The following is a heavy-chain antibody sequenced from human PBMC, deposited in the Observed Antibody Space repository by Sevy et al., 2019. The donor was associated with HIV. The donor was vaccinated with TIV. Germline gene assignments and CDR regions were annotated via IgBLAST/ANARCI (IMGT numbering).Heavy chain of an antibody. J-gene: IGHJ6*02. CDR2: ISAYNGNT. V-gene: IGHV1-18*01. Sequence: ASVKVSCKASGYTFTTYGMTWVRQAPGQGLEWLGWISAYNGNTNYAQKFQGRITMTTDTSTTTAYMELRSLRSDDTAVYYCARAGDCSGGSCYPPYYYSYGMDVWGQGTTVTVSS. D-gene: IGHD2-15*01. CDR3: ARAGDCSGGSCYPPYYYSYGMDV. CDR1: GYTFTTYG.